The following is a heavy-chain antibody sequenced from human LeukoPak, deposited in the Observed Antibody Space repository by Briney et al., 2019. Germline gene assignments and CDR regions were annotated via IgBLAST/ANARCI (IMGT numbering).Heavy chain of an antibody. D-gene: IGHD6-13*01. Sequence: SETLSLTCTVSGGSISSSSYYWGWIRQPPGKGLEWIGSIYYSGSTYYNPSLKSRVTISVDTSKNQFSLKLSSVTAADTAVYYCARRWEGIAAAEYNWFDPWGQGTLVTVSS. CDR1: GGSISSSSYY. J-gene: IGHJ5*02. CDR3: ARRWEGIAAAEYNWFDP. CDR2: IYYSGST. V-gene: IGHV4-39*01.